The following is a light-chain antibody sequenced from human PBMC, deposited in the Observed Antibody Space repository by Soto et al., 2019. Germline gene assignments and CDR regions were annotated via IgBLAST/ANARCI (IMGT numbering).Light chain of an antibody. CDR1: QSVSSN. V-gene: IGKV3-15*01. CDR2: DAS. Sequence: EIVMTQSPATLSVSPGESATLSCRASQSVSSNLAWHQQKPGQAPRILMYDASTSATGISARFSGSGSGTEFTLTISSLQSEDFAVYYCQQYHNWPITVGQGTRLEI. CDR3: QQYHNWPIT. J-gene: IGKJ5*01.